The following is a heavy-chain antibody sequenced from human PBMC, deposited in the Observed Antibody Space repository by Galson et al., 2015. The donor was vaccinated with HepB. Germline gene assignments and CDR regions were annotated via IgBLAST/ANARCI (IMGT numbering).Heavy chain of an antibody. CDR1: GGSISSSSYY. CDR3: ASTSTDSSSWYDYYYYYGMDV. J-gene: IGHJ6*02. V-gene: IGHV4-39*01. D-gene: IGHD6-13*01. CDR2: IYYSGST. Sequence: TLSLTCTVSGGSISSSSYYWGWIRQPPGKGLEWIGSIYYSGSTYYNPSLKSRVTISVDTSKNQFSLKLSSVTAADTAVYYCASTSTDSSSWYDYYYYYGMDVWGQGTTVTVSS.